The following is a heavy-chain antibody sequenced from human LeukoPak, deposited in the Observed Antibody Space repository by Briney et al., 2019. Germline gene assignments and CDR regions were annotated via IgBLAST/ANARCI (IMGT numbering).Heavy chain of an antibody. D-gene: IGHD6-19*01. CDR1: GFTFSSYA. J-gene: IGHJ5*02. CDR2: ISGSGGST. Sequence: GGSLRLSCAASGFTFSSYAMSWVRQAPGKGLEWVSAISGSGGSTYYADSVKDRFTISRDNSKNTLYLQMNSLRAEDTAVYYCAKDSAPLPIAVAGNWFDPWGQGTLVTVSS. CDR3: AKDSAPLPIAVAGNWFDP. V-gene: IGHV3-23*01.